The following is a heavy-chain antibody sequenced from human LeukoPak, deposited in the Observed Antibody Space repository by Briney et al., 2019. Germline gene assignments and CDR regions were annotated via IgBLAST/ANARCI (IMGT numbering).Heavy chain of an antibody. CDR3: ARDSSPRPVQPYYFDY. V-gene: IGHV3-48*03. CDR2: ISSSGSTI. J-gene: IGHJ4*02. CDR1: GFTFSGYE. Sequence: GGSLRLSCAASGFTFSGYEMNWVRQAPGKGLEWVSYISSSGSTIYYADSVKGRFTISRDNAKNSLYLQMNSLRAEDTAVYYCARDSSPRPVQPYYFDYWGPGTLVTVSS. D-gene: IGHD6-13*01.